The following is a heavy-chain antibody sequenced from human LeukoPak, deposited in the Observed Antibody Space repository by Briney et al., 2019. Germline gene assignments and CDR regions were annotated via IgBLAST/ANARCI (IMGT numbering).Heavy chain of an antibody. V-gene: IGHV3-30-3*01. J-gene: IGHJ5*02. Sequence: GGSLRLSCAASGLTFRTYTMHWVRQAPGKGLEWVASISYDGYYKYYAESVKGPFIISRDNSKNTLYLQINSLRADDTAVYYCASAGAVTDSFVHWGEGTLVIVSS. CDR1: GLTFRTYT. CDR3: ASAGAVTDSFVH. CDR2: ISYDGYYK. D-gene: IGHD4-23*01.